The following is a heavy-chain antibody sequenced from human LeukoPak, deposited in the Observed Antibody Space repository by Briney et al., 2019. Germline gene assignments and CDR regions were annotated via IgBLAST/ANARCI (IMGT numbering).Heavy chain of an antibody. CDR1: GFTFSSCW. CDR2: IKQDGSEK. Sequence: PGGSLRLSCAASGFTFSSCWMSWVRQAPGKGLEWVANIKQDGSEKYLVDSLRGRFTISRDNDKRLLYLQMNSLRVEDTAVYYCARVGPPYYYYYMDVRGQGTTVTVSS. J-gene: IGHJ6*03. CDR3: ARVGPPYYYYYMDV. V-gene: IGHV3-7*01.